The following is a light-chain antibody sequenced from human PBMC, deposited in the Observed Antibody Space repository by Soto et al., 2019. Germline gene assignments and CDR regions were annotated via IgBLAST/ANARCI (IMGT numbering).Light chain of an antibody. Sequence: EIVLTQSPDTLSLSPGERATLSCRASQSVRAYLAWYQQKPAQAPRLLIYDASNRATGIPARFSGSGSGTDFTLTISSLEPEDFAVYYCQQRSSWPLTFGGGTKVDI. J-gene: IGKJ4*01. V-gene: IGKV3-11*01. CDR1: QSVRAY. CDR3: QQRSSWPLT. CDR2: DAS.